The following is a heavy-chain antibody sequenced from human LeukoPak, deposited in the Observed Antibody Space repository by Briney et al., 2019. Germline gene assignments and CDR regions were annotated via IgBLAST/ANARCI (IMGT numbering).Heavy chain of an antibody. V-gene: IGHV4-34*01. D-gene: IGHD6-6*01. CDR2: INHSGST. J-gene: IGHJ3*02. CDR1: GGSFSGYY. CDR3: ARGQYCIAAPYIHAFDI. Sequence: SETLSLTCAVYGGSFSGYYWSWIRQPPGKGLEWIGEINHSGSTNYNPSLKSRVTISVDTSKNQFSLKLSSVTAADTAVYYCARGQYCIAAPYIHAFDIWGQGTMVTVSS.